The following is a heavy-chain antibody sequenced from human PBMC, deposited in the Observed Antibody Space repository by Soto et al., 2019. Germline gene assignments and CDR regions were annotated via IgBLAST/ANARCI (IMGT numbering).Heavy chain of an antibody. V-gene: IGHV3-30-3*01. J-gene: IGHJ4*02. CDR3: ARRPVTYYFDY. CDR2: ISHDGNNR. D-gene: IGHD4-17*01. Sequence: GGSLRLSCAASGFTFSIYAMHWVRQAPGKGLEWLAIISHDGNNRYYAGSVKGRFTISRDNSKNTLYLQMNSLRAEDTAVYFCARRPVTYYFDYWGQGTLVTVSS. CDR1: GFTFSIYA.